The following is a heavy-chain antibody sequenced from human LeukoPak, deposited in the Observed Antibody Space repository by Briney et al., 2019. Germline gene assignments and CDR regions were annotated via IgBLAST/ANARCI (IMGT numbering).Heavy chain of an antibody. V-gene: IGHV1-69*05. CDR1: GGTFSSYA. CDR2: IIPIFGTA. D-gene: IGHD6-13*01. Sequence: SVKVSCKASGGTFSSYAISWVRRAPGQGLEWMGGIIPIFGTANYAQKFQGRVTITTDESTSTAYMELSSLRSEDTAVYYCARGGLGYSSSWPFDYWGQGTLVTVSS. J-gene: IGHJ4*02. CDR3: ARGGLGYSSSWPFDY.